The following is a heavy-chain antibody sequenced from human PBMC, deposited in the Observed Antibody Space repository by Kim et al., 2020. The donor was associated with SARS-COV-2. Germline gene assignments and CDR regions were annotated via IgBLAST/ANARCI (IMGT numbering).Heavy chain of an antibody. CDR1: GFTFSSYS. Sequence: GGSLRLSCAASGFTFSSYSMNWVRQAPGKGLEWVSYISSSSGTIYYADSVKGRFTISRDNAKNSLYLQMNSLRDEDTAVYYCARDRMIVVVLDGMDVWGQGTTVTVSS. J-gene: IGHJ6*02. CDR2: ISSSSGTI. CDR3: ARDRMIVVVLDGMDV. D-gene: IGHD3-22*01. V-gene: IGHV3-48*02.